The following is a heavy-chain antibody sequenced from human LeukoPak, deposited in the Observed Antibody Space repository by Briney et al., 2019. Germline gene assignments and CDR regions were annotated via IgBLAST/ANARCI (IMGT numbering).Heavy chain of an antibody. Sequence: GGSLRLSCAASGFTFDDYAMHWVRQAPGKGLEWVSGISWNSGSIGYADSVKGRFTISKDNAKNSLYLQMNSLRAEDTALYYCAKGRDKYQLLSKNWFDPWGQGTLVTVSS. CDR2: ISWNSGSI. CDR3: AKGRDKYQLLSKNWFDP. CDR1: GFTFDDYA. V-gene: IGHV3-9*01. J-gene: IGHJ5*02. D-gene: IGHD2-2*01.